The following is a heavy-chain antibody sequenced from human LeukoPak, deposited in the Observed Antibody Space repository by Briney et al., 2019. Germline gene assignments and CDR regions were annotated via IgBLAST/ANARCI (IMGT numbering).Heavy chain of an antibody. J-gene: IGHJ6*03. D-gene: IGHD6-13*01. CDR1: GFTFSSYS. V-gene: IGHV3-48*01. CDR2: ISSSSTI. CDR3: ARTGYSSSWDYYYYMDV. Sequence: GGSLRLSCAASGFTFSSYSMNWVRQAPGKGLEWVSYISSSSTIYYADSVKGRFTISRDNAKNSLYLQMNSLRAEDTAVYYCARTGYSSSWDYYYYMDVWGKGTTVTVSS.